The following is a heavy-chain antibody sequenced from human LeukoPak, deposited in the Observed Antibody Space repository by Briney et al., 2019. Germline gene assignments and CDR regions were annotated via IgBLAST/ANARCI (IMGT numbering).Heavy chain of an antibody. Sequence: GASVKVSCKASGYTFTGYDINWVRQAIGQGLEWMGWMNPNSGNTGYAQKFQGRVTMTRNTSISTAYMELSSLRSEDTAVYYCARGSPPNYYGSGSYLLGFDPWGQGTLVTVSS. CDR2: MNPNSGNT. CDR1: GYTFTGYD. D-gene: IGHD3-10*01. J-gene: IGHJ5*02. CDR3: ARGSPPNYYGSGSYLLGFDP. V-gene: IGHV1-8*01.